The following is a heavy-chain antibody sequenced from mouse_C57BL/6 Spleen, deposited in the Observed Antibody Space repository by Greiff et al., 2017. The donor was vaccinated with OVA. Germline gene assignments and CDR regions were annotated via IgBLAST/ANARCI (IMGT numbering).Heavy chain of an antibody. CDR2: ISDGGSYT. V-gene: IGHV5-4*01. J-gene: IGHJ4*01. D-gene: IGHD2-5*01. CDR1: GFTFSSYA. CDR3: ARGAYYSNYEAMDY. Sequence: EVQLVESGGGLVKPGGSLKLSCAASGFTFSSYAMSWVRQTPEKRLEWVATISDGGSYTYYPDNVKGRFTISRDNAKNNLYLQMSHLKSDDTAMYYCARGAYYSNYEAMDYWGQGTSVTVSS.